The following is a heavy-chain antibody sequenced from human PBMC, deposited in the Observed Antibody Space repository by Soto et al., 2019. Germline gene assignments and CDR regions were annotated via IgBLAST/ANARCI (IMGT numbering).Heavy chain of an antibody. CDR2: IYYSGST. CDR3: ASTAHSSGWYSGGFDY. CDR1: GGYISSYR. V-gene: IGHV4-59*01. Sequence: SQTLNITCTVKGGYISSYRWSWIRQPPGKGLEWIGYIYYSGSTNYNPSLKSRVTISVDTSKNQFSLKLSPVTAADTAVYYCASTAHSSGWYSGGFDYWGQGTLVTVSS. D-gene: IGHD6-19*01. J-gene: IGHJ4*02.